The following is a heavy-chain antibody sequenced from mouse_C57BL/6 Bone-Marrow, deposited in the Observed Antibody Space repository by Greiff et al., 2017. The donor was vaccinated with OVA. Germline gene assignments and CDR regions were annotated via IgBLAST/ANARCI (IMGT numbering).Heavy chain of an antibody. Sequence: DVHLVESGGGLVQPGGSLKLSCAASGFTFSDYYMYWVRQTPEKRLEWVAYISNGGGSTYYPDTVKGRFTISRDNAKNTLYLQMSRLKSEDTAMYYCARHPYFDYWGQGTTLTVSS. CDR1: GFTFSDYY. V-gene: IGHV5-12*01. J-gene: IGHJ2*01. CDR2: ISNGGGST. CDR3: ARHPYFDY.